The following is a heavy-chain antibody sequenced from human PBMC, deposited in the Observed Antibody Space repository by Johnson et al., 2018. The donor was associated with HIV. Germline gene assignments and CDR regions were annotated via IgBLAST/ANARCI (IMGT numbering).Heavy chain of an antibody. CDR3: ARDRAAAGPDAFDI. V-gene: IGHV3-53*02. CDR1: GFTVSSNY. J-gene: IGHJ3*02. D-gene: IGHD6-13*01. CDR2: IYSGGST. Sequence: VQLVETGGGLIQPGGSLRLSCAASGFTVSSNYMSWVRQAPGKWLEWVSVIYSGGSTYYADSVKGRFTISRDNSKNTLYLQMNSLRAEDTAVYYCARDRAAAGPDAFDIWGQGTMVTVSS.